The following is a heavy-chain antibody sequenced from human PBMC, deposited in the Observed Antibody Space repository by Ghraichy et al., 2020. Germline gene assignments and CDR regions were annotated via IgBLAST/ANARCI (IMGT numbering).Heavy chain of an antibody. V-gene: IGHV4-59*01. D-gene: IGHD4-17*01. CDR2: IYYSGST. Sequence: SETLSLTCTVSGGSISSYYWSWIRQPPGKGLEWIGYIYYSGSTNYNPSLKSRVTISVDTSKNPFSLKLNSVTAADTAVYYCARAGVDYGESYFDYWGQGTLVTVSS. CDR3: ARAGVDYGESYFDY. J-gene: IGHJ4*02. CDR1: GGSISSYY.